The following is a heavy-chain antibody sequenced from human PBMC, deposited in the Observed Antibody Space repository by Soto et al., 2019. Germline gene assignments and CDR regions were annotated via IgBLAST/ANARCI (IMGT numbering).Heavy chain of an antibody. Sequence: SETLSLTCTVSGGSISSSIYYWGWIRQPPGKGLEWIGSIYYSGSTYYNPSLKSRVTISVDTSKNQFSLKLSSVTAADTAVYYCARLVVAAAGTGYGWFDPWGQGTLVTVSS. CDR1: GGSISSSIYY. J-gene: IGHJ5*02. D-gene: IGHD6-13*01. V-gene: IGHV4-39*01. CDR3: ARLVVAAAGTGYGWFDP. CDR2: IYYSGST.